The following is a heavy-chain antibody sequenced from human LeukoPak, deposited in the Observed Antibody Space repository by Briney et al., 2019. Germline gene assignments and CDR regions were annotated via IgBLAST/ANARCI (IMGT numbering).Heavy chain of an antibody. J-gene: IGHJ4*02. CDR3: ATRPGGYCSSTSCYVVDY. V-gene: IGHV4-38-2*01. CDR2: IYHSGTT. CDR1: GYSISSGYH. Sequence: SETLSLTCAVSGYSISSGYHWGWIRQPPGRGLDWIGTIYHSGTTYYNPSLKSRLTISVDTSKNQFSLKLSSVTAADTAVYYCATRPGGYCSSTSCYVVDYWGQGTLVTVSS. D-gene: IGHD2-2*01.